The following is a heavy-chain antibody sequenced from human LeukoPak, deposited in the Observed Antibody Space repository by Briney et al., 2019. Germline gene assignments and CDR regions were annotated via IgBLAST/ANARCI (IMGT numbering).Heavy chain of an antibody. D-gene: IGHD5-18*01. Sequence: GGSLRLSCAASGFTFSSYAMHWVRQAPGKGLEWVAVISYDGSNKYYADSVKGRFTISRDNSKNTLYLQMNSLRAEDTAVYYCAKDLSDTAMVSFLDYWGQGTLVTVSS. V-gene: IGHV3-30-3*01. CDR1: GFTFSSYA. J-gene: IGHJ4*02. CDR3: AKDLSDTAMVSFLDY. CDR2: ISYDGSNK.